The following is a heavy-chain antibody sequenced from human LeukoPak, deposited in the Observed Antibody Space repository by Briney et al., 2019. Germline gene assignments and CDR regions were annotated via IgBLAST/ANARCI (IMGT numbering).Heavy chain of an antibody. V-gene: IGHV3-30*03. J-gene: IGHJ4*02. CDR3: ARDRYYDSSGYHHPLDY. CDR2: ISYDGSNK. CDR1: GFTVSSNN. D-gene: IGHD3-22*01. Sequence: GGSLRLSCAASGFTVSSNNMSWVRRAPGKGREWVAVISYDGSNKYYADSVKGRFTISRDNAKNSLYLQMNSLRAEDTAVYYCARDRYYDSSGYHHPLDYWGQGTLVTVSS.